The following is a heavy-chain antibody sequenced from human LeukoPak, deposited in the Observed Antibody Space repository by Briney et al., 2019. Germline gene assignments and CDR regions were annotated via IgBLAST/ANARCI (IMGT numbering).Heavy chain of an antibody. Sequence: SETLSLTCAVYGGSFSGYYWSWIRQPPGKGLEWIGEINHSGSTNYNPSLKSRVTISVDTSKNQFSLKLSSVTAADTAVYYCARGLRLRWSPYHYWGQGTLVTVSS. D-gene: IGHD4-23*01. J-gene: IGHJ4*02. CDR2: INHSGST. CDR3: ARGLRLRWSPYHY. V-gene: IGHV4-34*01. CDR1: GGSFSGYY.